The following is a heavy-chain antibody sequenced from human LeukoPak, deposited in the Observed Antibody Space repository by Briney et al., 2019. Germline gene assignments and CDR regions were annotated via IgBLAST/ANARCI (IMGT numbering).Heavy chain of an antibody. CDR1: GYTFTGYY. CDR3: ARKFAGRWLQFVDY. CDR2: INSNSGGT. Sequence: ASVKVSCKASGYTFTGYYMHWVRQAPGQGLEWMGWINSNSGGTNYPQKFQGRVTMTRDTSISTAYMEVSRLRSDDTAVYYCARKFAGRWLQFVDYWGQGTLVTVSS. J-gene: IGHJ4*02. V-gene: IGHV1-2*02. D-gene: IGHD5-24*01.